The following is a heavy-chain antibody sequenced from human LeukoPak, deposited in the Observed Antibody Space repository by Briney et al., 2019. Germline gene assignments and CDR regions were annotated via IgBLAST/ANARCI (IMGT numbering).Heavy chain of an antibody. Sequence: GGSLRISCSASRFTFSNYAIHWVRQAPGKGLGYVSGISSNGGSTYYAESVKGRFITSRDNSKNTLYLQMSSLRAEDTAVYYCVKMGTYYYDSSGSNYWGQGTLVTVSS. V-gene: IGHV3-64D*09. CDR2: ISSNGGST. J-gene: IGHJ4*02. CDR1: RFTFSNYA. CDR3: VKMGTYYYDSSGSNY. D-gene: IGHD3-22*01.